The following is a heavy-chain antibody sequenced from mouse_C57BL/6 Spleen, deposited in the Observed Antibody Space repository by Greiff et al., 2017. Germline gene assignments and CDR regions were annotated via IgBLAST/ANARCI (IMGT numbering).Heavy chain of an antibody. CDR3: ARDSNYGAMDY. J-gene: IGHJ4*01. V-gene: IGHV5-4*03. D-gene: IGHD2-5*01. CDR1: GFTFSSYA. CDR2: ISDGGSYT. Sequence: EVKLMESGGGLVKPGGSLKLSCAASGFTFSSYAMSWVRQTPEKRLEWVATISDGGSYTYYPDNVKGRFTISRDSAKNNLYLQMSHLKSEDTAMYYCARDSNYGAMDYWGQGTSVTVSS.